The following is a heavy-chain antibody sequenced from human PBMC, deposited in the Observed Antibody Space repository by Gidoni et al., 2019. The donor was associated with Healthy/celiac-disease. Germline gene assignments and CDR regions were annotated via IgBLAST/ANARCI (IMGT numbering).Heavy chain of an antibody. CDR3: ARDRVATIADY. Sequence: EVQLVESGGGLVKPGGSLRLSCAASGFTFSSYSMNWVRQAPGTGLGWVSSISISSSYIYYADSVKGRFTISRDNAKNSLYLQMNSLRAEDTAVYYCARDRVATIADYWGQGTLVTVSS. V-gene: IGHV3-21*01. CDR1: GFTFSSYS. CDR2: ISISSSYI. J-gene: IGHJ4*02. D-gene: IGHD5-12*01.